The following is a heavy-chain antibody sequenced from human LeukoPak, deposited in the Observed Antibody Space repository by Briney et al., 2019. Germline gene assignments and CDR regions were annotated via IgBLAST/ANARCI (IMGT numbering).Heavy chain of an antibody. J-gene: IGHJ5*02. CDR2: ISSSGSTI. CDR1: GFTFSDYY. Sequence: GGSLRLSCAASGFTFSDYYMSWIRQAPGKGLEWVSYISSSGSTIYFADSVKGRFTISRDNAKNSLYLQMNSLRAEDTAVYYCARDGIAAADGWFDPWGQGTLVTVSS. CDR3: ARDGIAAADGWFDP. D-gene: IGHD6-13*01. V-gene: IGHV3-11*01.